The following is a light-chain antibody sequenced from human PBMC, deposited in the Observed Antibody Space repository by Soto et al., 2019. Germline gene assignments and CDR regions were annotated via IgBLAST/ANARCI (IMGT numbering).Light chain of an antibody. CDR1: SSNIGSNA. CDR2: SNS. CDR3: AAWDDSVKGVL. V-gene: IGLV1-44*01. J-gene: IGLJ3*02. Sequence: QSVLTQPPSASGTPGQRVTISCSGSSSNIGSNAVNWYQQFPGTAPQLLFFSNSRRPSGVPDRFSASKSGTSASLAISGVQSGDEADYYCAAWDDSVKGVLFGGGTKLTVL.